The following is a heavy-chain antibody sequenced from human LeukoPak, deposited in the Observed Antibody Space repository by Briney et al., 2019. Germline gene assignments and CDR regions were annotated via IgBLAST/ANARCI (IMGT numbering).Heavy chain of an antibody. V-gene: IGHV1-2*02. CDR3: ARETTNTIFGVSYETGLGY. CDR2: INPNSGGT. CDR1: GFTFTDYF. D-gene: IGHD3-3*01. J-gene: IGHJ4*02. Sequence: ASVKVSCRASGFTFTDYFMHWVRQAPGQGLEWMGWINPNSGGTNYAQKFKGRVTMTRDTSISTAYMELSRLRSDDTAVYYCARETTNTIFGVSYETGLGYWGQGTLVTVSS.